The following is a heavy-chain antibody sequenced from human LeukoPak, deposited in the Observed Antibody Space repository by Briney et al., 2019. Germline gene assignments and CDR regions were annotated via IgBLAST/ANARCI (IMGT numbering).Heavy chain of an antibody. V-gene: IGHV4-59*01. CDR3: VRDRELTF. J-gene: IGHJ4*02. D-gene: IGHD1-26*01. CDR1: GGSISIYY. CDR2: IYNSGST. Sequence: PSETLSLTCTVSGGSISIYYWSWVRQPPGKGLEWIGYIYNSGSTICNPSLKSRVSISVDTSKNQFSLKLNSVTAADTAVYFCVRDRELTFWSQGTLVTVSS.